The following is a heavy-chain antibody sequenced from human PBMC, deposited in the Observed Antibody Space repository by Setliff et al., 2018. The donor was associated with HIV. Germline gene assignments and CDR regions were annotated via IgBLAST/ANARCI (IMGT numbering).Heavy chain of an antibody. CDR1: GGSFNGYS. V-gene: IGHV4-34*01. CDR2: INHSGST. D-gene: IGHD4-17*01. J-gene: IGHJ6*03. CDR3: ARGGNDYGDYNLLRYYYYYYMDV. Sequence: SETLSLTCAVYGGSFNGYSWTWIRQPPGKGLEWIGGINHSGSTNYNPSLKSRVTMSVDTSKNQFSLKLSSVTAADTAVFYCARGGNDYGDYNLLRYYYYYYMDVWGKGTTVTVSS.